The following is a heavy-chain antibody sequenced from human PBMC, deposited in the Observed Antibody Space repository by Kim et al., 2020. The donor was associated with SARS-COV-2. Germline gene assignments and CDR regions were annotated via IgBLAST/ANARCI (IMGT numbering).Heavy chain of an antibody. J-gene: IGHJ2*01. D-gene: IGHD3-10*01. CDR2: IYPGDSDT. Sequence: GESLKISCKGSGYSFTSYWIGWVCQMPRKGLEWMGIIYPGDSDTRYSPSFQGQVTISADKSISTAYLQWSSLKASDTAMYYCARRGYYYGSGSYYNYWYFDLWGRGTLVTVSS. CDR3: ARRGYYYGSGSYYNYWYFDL. CDR1: GYSFTSYW. V-gene: IGHV5-51*01.